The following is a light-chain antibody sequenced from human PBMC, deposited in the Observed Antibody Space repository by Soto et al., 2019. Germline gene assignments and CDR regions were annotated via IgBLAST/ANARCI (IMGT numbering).Light chain of an antibody. CDR2: DVS. CDR1: SSDIGGYNY. CDR3: GSYRSSRTVYV. J-gene: IGLJ1*01. V-gene: IGLV2-14*01. Sequence: QSVLTQPASVSGSPGQSITISCTGTSSDIGGYNYVSWYQQHPGEAPKLLIYDVSNRPSGVSNRFSGSKSGNTASLTISGLQGEDEADYYCGSYRSSRTVYVFGPGTKVTVL.